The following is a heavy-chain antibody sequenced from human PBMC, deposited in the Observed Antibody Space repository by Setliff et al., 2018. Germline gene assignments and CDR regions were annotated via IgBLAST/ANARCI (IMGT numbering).Heavy chain of an antibody. CDR3: ARTTGYRLEGDFDY. CDR2: IHDSGDPT. V-gene: IGHV3-11*01. J-gene: IGHJ4*02. CDR1: GFTFSNYY. Sequence: GGSLRLSCAASGFTFSNYYMTWIRQAPGKGLEWISYIHDSGDPTYYADSVKGRFTVSRDNAKNSLYLQMTSLRAEDTAIYYCARTTGYRLEGDFDYWGQGTLVTVS. D-gene: IGHD3-16*01.